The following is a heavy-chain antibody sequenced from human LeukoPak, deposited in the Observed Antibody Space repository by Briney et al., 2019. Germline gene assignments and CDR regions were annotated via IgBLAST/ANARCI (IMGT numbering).Heavy chain of an antibody. CDR3: ASYPRYSSSPPFDY. CDR2: INPNTGGT. V-gene: IGHV1-2*02. D-gene: IGHD6-19*01. Sequence: VASVKVSCKASGYTFTGYYMHGVRQAPGQGLEWMGWINPNTGGTNYAQKFQGRVTMTRDTTISTAYMELSRLTSDDTAVYFCASYPRYSSSPPFDYWGQGTLVTVSS. CDR1: GYTFTGYY. J-gene: IGHJ4*02.